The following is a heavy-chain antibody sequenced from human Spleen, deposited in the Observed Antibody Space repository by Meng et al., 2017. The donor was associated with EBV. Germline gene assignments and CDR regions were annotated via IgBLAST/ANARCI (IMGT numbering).Heavy chain of an antibody. CDR1: GGPFRGSY. Sequence: QGQPRQWGDVLSKPSETLSLPCADLGGPFRGSYWGWIRQPQGKGLEWIREINHSGSTKYNPSLKSRVTTSLDTSKNQFSLKLSSVTAADTAVYFCARAPLESSSSGWFDPWGQGTLVTVSS. CDR3: ARAPLESSSSGWFDP. D-gene: IGHD6-13*01. CDR2: INHSGST. V-gene: IGHV4-34*01. J-gene: IGHJ5*02.